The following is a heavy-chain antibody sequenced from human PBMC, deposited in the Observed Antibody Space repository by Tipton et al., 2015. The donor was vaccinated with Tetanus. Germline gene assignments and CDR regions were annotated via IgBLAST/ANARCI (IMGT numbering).Heavy chain of an antibody. J-gene: IGHJ4*02. Sequence: SLRLSCAASGFVFRSFAMSWVRQAPGKGLEWVSSISGSGATTDYAASVKGRLTISSDSSKNTLYLQMNSLRVEDTAVYYCARHGDGSSGYYYYFDYWGQGTRVTVSS. CDR2: ISGSGATT. CDR3: ARHGDGSSGYYYYFDY. CDR1: GFVFRSFA. D-gene: IGHD3-22*01. V-gene: IGHV3-23*01.